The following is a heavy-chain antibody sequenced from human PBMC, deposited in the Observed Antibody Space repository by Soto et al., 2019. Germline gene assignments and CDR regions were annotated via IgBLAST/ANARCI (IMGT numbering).Heavy chain of an antibody. CDR1: GDSISSGGFY. V-gene: IGHV4-31*03. CDR2: VYDDGGA. D-gene: IGHD1-7*01. Sequence: QVQLQESGPGLVKPSQTLSLTCTVSGDSISSGGFYWSWIRQHPGEGREWIGDVYDDGGAYYSPSLKGRVVIAVHRSENQFALRLSSVTAADTAVYYCARVKGGTTRRAFDAWGQETLVTVSS. CDR3: ARVKGGTTRRAFDA. J-gene: IGHJ4*02.